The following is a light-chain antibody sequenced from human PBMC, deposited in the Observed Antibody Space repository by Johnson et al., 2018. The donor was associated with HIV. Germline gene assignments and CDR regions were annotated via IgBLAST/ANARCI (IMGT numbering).Light chain of an antibody. Sequence: QSVLTQPPSVSAAPGQKVTISCSGSSSNIGNNYVSWYQQLPGPAPKLLIYENNKRPSGIPDRFSGSQSVTSATLGITGLQTGDAADYYCGTWDSSLSASYVCGTGTKVTDL. CDR3: GTWDSSLSASYV. CDR1: SSNIGNNY. J-gene: IGLJ1*01. V-gene: IGLV1-51*02. CDR2: ENN.